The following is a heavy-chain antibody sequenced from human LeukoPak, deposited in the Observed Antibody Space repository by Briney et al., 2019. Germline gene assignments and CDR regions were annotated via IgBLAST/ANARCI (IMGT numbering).Heavy chain of an antibody. Sequence: PGGSLRLSCAASGFTFDDYAMHWVRQAPGKGLEWVSLISGDGGSTYYADSVKGRFTISRDNSKNSLYLQMNSLRAEDTALYYCAKDSQGEMGATGEPNYFDYWGQGTLVTVSS. CDR2: ISGDGGST. V-gene: IGHV3-43*02. CDR1: GFTFDDYA. CDR3: AKDSQGEMGATGEPNYFDY. J-gene: IGHJ4*02. D-gene: IGHD1-26*01.